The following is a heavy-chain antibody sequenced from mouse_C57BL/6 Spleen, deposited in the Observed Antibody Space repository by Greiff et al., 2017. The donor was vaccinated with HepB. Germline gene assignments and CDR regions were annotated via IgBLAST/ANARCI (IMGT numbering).Heavy chain of an antibody. Sequence: EVKVVESGGGLVQPGGSLSLSCAASGFTFTDYYMSWVRQPPGKALEWLGFIRNKANGYTTEYSASVKGRFTIARDISQSILYLQMNALRAEDSATYYCTRMGLYFDYWGQGTTLTVSS. D-gene: IGHD4-1*01. V-gene: IGHV7-3*01. CDR3: TRMGLYFDY. CDR1: GFTFTDYY. CDR2: IRNKANGYTT. J-gene: IGHJ2*01.